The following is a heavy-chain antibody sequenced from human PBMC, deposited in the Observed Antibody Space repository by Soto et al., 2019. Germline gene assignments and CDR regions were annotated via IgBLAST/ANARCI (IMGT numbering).Heavy chain of an antibody. CDR1: GFTFSSYS. V-gene: IGHV3-48*02. D-gene: IGHD3-22*01. CDR3: ARDYYDSSGYYDHNWFDP. CDR2: ISSSSSTI. Sequence: GGSLRLSCAASGFTFSSYSMNWVRQAPGKGLEWVSYISSSSSTIYYADSVKGRFTISRDNAKNSLYLQMNSLRDEDTAVYYCARDYYDSSGYYDHNWFDPWGQGTLVTVSS. J-gene: IGHJ5*02.